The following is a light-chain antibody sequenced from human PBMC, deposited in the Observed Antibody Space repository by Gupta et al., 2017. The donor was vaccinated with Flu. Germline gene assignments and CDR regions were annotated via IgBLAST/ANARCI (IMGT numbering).Light chain of an antibody. CDR3: QQYGSSPLT. Sequence: IVLTQSPGTLSLSPGERATLSCRASQSVSSSYLAWYQQKPGQAPRLLIYDASNRATGIPDRFGGSGSGTDFTLTITRLEPEDFAVYYCQQYGSSPLTFGGGTKVEI. J-gene: IGKJ4*01. V-gene: IGKV3-20*01. CDR2: DAS. CDR1: QSVSSSY.